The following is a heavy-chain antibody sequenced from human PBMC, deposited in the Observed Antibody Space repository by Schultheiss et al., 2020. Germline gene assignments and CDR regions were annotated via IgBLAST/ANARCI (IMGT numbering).Heavy chain of an antibody. CDR3: AREPLFLNWFDP. Sequence: LRLSCTVSGGSISSGSYYWSWIRQPAGKGLEWIGRIYTSGSTNYNPSLKSRVTISVDTSKNQFSLKLSSVTAADTAVYYCAREPLFLNWFDPWGQGTLVTVSS. J-gene: IGHJ5*02. CDR2: IYTSGST. CDR1: GGSISSGSYY. V-gene: IGHV4-61*02.